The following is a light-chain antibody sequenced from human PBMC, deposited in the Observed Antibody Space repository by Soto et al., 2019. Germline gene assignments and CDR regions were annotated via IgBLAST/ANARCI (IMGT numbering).Light chain of an antibody. V-gene: IGLV1-47*02. CDR2: SND. CDR1: SSNIERND. Sequence: VLTQPPSASGTPGQRVSISCSGSSSNIERNDVYWYQQLPGAAPKLLIYSNDQRPSGVPDRISGSKSGTSASLAISGLRSEDEAEYYCGTWDDSLSGVVFGGGTKLTVL. CDR3: GTWDDSLSGVV. J-gene: IGLJ2*01.